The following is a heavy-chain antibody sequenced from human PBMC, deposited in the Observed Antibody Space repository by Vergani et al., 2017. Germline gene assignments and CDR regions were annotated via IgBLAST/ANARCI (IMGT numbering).Heavy chain of an antibody. V-gene: IGHV1-58*02. CDR2: IVVGSGNT. D-gene: IGHD3-22*01. J-gene: IGHJ5*02. CDR1: GFTFTSSA. CDR3: AADPDYYDSTVPESWFDH. Sequence: QMQLVQSGPEVKKPGTSVKVSCKASGFTFTSSAMQWVRQARGQRLEWIGWIVVGSGNTHYAQKFQERVNITRDMSRSTAYMELSSLRSEDTAVYYCAADPDYYDSTVPESWFDHWGQGTLVTVSS.